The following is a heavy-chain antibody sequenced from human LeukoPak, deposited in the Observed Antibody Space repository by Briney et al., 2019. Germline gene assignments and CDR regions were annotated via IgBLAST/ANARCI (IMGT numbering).Heavy chain of an antibody. D-gene: IGHD2-2*01. V-gene: IGHV3-23*01. CDR2: ISGSGGST. CDR1: GFTFSNYG. CDR3: AKDSVDIIVVPAAYHDY. Sequence: GGSLRLSCAVSGFTFSNYGMSWVRQAPGKGLEWVSAISGSGGSTFYADSVKGRFTISRDNSKNTLYLQMNTLRAEDTALYYCAKDSVDIIVVPAAYHDYWGQGTLVTVSS. J-gene: IGHJ4*02.